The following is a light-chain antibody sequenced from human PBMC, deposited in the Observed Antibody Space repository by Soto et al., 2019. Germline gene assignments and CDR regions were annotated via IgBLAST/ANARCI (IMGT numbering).Light chain of an antibody. Sequence: QSALTQPASVSGSPGQSITISCTGPSIDVVGYNYVSWYQQHPGKAPKLMIYEVSNRPSGVSNRFSGSKSGNTASLTISGLQAEDEADYYCSSYTSSSTLEGVFGTGTKLTVL. J-gene: IGLJ1*01. CDR2: EVS. CDR3: SSYTSSSTLEGV. CDR1: SIDVVGYNY. V-gene: IGLV2-14*01.